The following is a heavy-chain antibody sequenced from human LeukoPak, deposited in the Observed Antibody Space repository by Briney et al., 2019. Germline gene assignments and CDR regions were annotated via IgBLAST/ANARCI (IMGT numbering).Heavy chain of an antibody. D-gene: IGHD6-13*01. Sequence: GGSLRLSCAASGVTVSNNYMRWVRQAPGKGPEWVSLIYSGGDTFYADAVKGGFTISRDGSKNTLYLQMNSLRAEDTAVYYCARDPPAEAINTYAWGQGTLVTVSS. CDR1: GVTVSNNY. V-gene: IGHV3-66*01. CDR2: IYSGGDT. J-gene: IGHJ5*02. CDR3: ARDPPAEAINTYA.